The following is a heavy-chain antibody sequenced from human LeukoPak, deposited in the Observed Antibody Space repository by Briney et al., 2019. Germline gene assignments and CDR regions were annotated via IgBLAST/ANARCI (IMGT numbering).Heavy chain of an antibody. Sequence: PGGSLRLSCAASGLTFSTYSMNWVRQAPGKGLEWVSSISSSSGFIYYADSVKGRFTISRDNAKNSLYLQMNSLRAEDTAVYYCAXXXDXXSTSCLYFDYWGQGTLVTVSX. D-gene: IGHD2-2*01. CDR1: GLTFSTYS. V-gene: IGHV3-21*04. CDR3: AXXXDXXSTSCLYFDY. J-gene: IGHJ4*02. CDR2: ISSSSGFI.